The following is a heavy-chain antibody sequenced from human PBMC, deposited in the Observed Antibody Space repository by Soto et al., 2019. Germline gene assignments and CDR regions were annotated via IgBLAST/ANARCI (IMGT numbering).Heavy chain of an antibody. CDR3: SRGGPCTDGACSALDY. V-gene: IGHV4-59*08. CDR1: GGSISTYY. J-gene: IGHJ4*02. CDR2: IYYGGSA. D-gene: IGHD2-8*01. Sequence: QVQLQQSGPGLVKPSETLSLTCTVSGGSISTYYWSWIRQPPGKGLEWIGYIYYGGSANYNPSLESRVTISLDRSKKQFSLRLNSVTAADTAVYYCSRGGPCTDGACSALDYWGQGTLVTVSS.